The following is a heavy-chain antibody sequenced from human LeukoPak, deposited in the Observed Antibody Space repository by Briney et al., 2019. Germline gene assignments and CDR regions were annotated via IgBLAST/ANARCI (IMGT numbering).Heavy chain of an antibody. CDR3: ARDSSVPYGITD. V-gene: IGHV3-23*01. J-gene: IGHJ4*02. CDR2: ISGSDGNT. D-gene: IGHD4-17*01. CDR1: GFTFSSYS. Sequence: GGSLRLSCAASGFTFSSYSMNWVRQAPGKGLEWVSAISGSDGNTFYADSVKGRFTISRDNSKNTLYLQMNNLRAEDTALYYCARDSSVPYGITDWGQGTLVTVSS.